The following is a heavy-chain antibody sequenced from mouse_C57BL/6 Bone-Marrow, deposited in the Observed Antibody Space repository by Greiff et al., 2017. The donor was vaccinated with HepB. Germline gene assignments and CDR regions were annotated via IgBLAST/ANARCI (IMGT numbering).Heavy chain of an antibody. V-gene: IGHV1-15*01. CDR2: IDPETGGT. D-gene: IGHD3-2*02. Sequence: QVQLQQSGAELVRPGASVTLSCKASGYTFTDYEMHWVKQTPVHGLEWIGAIDPETGGTAYNQKFKGKAILTAAKSSSTAYMELRSLTSEDSAVYYFSRRQLRLRSFAYWGQGALVTVSA. CDR3: SRRQLRLRSFAY. CDR1: GYTFTDYE. J-gene: IGHJ3*01.